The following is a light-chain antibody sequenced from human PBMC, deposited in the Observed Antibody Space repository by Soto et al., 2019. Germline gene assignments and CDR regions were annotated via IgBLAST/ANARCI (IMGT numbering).Light chain of an antibody. CDR3: QHRYNWPPLT. CDR2: DAF. CDR1: QSVSNY. V-gene: IGKV3-11*01. J-gene: IGKJ4*01. Sequence: DIVLTQSPATLSLSPGERDTLSCRASQSVSNYLAWYQQKPGQAPRLLIYDAFNMATGIPPRFSGSGSGTDFTLTISSLEPEDFAVYYCQHRYNWPPLTFGGGTKVEIK.